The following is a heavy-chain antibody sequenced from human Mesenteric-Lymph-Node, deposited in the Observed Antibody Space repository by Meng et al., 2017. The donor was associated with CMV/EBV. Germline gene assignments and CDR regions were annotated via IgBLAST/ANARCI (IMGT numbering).Heavy chain of an antibody. CDR3: ARAPLVVPTSIRIYPRDY. Sequence: ASVKVSCKTSGYTFTAYYIHWVRQAPGQGLEWLGWINPYTDDAKYAQKFQGRVTITRDTSTSTAYVELNSLTSDDTAMYYCARAPLVVPTSIRIYPRDYWGHGTLVTVSS. V-gene: IGHV1-2*02. CDR1: GYTFTAYY. J-gene: IGHJ4*01. CDR2: INPYTDDA. D-gene: IGHD3-22*01.